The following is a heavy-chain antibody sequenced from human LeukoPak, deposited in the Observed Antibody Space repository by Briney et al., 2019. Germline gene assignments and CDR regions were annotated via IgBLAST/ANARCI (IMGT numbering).Heavy chain of an antibody. J-gene: IGHJ4*02. D-gene: IGHD4-23*01. Sequence: GGSLRLSCSASGFTFSNYAMHWVRQAPGKGLEYVSAISSNGGNTYYADSVKGRFTISRDNSKNTLYLEMSSLRTEDTAVYYCVKTSRGGKLQPGRGFDYWGQGTLVTVSS. CDR1: GFTFSNYA. CDR2: ISSNGGNT. V-gene: IGHV3-64D*06. CDR3: VKTSRGGKLQPGRGFDY.